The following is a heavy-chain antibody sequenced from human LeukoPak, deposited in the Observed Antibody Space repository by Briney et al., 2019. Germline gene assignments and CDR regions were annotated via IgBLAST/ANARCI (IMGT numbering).Heavy chain of an antibody. D-gene: IGHD2-8*01. Sequence: GASVKVSCKASGYTFTSYGISWVRQAPGQGLEWMGWISAYNGNTNYAQKLQGRVTMTTDTSTSTAYMELRSLRSDDTAVYYCARGYCTNGVCYPPDAFDIWGQGTMVTVSS. CDR2: ISAYNGNT. J-gene: IGHJ3*02. CDR1: GYTFTSYG. CDR3: ARGYCTNGVCYPPDAFDI. V-gene: IGHV1-18*01.